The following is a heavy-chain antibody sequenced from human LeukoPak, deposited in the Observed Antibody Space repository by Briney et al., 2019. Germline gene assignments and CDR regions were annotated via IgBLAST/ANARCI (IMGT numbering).Heavy chain of an antibody. CDR3: ARASSSSYYYYDYYMDV. D-gene: IGHD6-6*01. Sequence: PGGSLRLSCAASGFTFDDYGMSWVRQAPGKGLEWVSGISWNGGSTGYADSVKGRFTISRDNAKNSLYLQMNSLGAEDTALYYCARASSSSYYYYDYYMDVWGKGTTVTVS. CDR2: ISWNGGST. V-gene: IGHV3-20*04. CDR1: GFTFDDYG. J-gene: IGHJ6*03.